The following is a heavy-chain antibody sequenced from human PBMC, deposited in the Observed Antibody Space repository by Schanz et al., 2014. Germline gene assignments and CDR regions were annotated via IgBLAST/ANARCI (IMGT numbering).Heavy chain of an antibody. D-gene: IGHD1-1*01. CDR1: GYVFTAYY. CDR2: TNPNGGA. CDR3: ARDVGRPGHFWYFDL. V-gene: IGHV1-2*02. J-gene: IGHJ2*01. Sequence: QVQLVQSGAEVKEPGASVQVSCKASGYVFTAYYMHWVRQAPGQGLEWMGVTNPNGGAEFAQKFQGRISMTRDTSTTTFYMELSSLTSDDTAVYFCARDVGRPGHFWYFDLWGRGTLVTVSS.